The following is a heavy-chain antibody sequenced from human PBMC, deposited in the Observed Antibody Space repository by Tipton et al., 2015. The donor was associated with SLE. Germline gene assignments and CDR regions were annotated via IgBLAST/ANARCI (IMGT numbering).Heavy chain of an antibody. CDR1: GFTVSSNY. D-gene: IGHD2-15*01. CDR2: IRYDGSNK. V-gene: IGHV3-33*08. CDR3: ARDENCSGGSCYDY. Sequence: SLRLSCAASGFTVSSNYMSWVRQAPGKGLEWVAFIRYDGSNKYYADSVKGRFTISRDNSKNTLYLQMNSLRAEDTAVYYCARDENCSGGSCYDYWGQGTLVTVSS. J-gene: IGHJ4*02.